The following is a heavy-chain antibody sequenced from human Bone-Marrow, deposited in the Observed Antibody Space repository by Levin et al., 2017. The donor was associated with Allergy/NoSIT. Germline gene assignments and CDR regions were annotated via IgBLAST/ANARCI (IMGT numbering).Heavy chain of an antibody. CDR2: IYNTGST. CDR3: ARVSYAIPFDY. Sequence: SQTLSLTCTVSNGSINSYYWSWVRQPPGKGLEWLGYIYNTGSTVYNPSLKSRVTMSVDTSKNQFSLRVNSVTAADTAVYYCARVSYAIPFDYWGQGTLVTVSS. CDR1: NGSINSYY. V-gene: IGHV4-59*01. J-gene: IGHJ4*02. D-gene: IGHD2-2*01.